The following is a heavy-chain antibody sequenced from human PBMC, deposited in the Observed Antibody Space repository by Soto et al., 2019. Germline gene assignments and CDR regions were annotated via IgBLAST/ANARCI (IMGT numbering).Heavy chain of an antibody. D-gene: IGHD3-22*01. CDR2: INHSGST. CDR1: GGSFCRCY. V-gene: IGHV4-34*01. Sequence: PSETRSLTRPVCGGSFCRCYWYHLRKPPGKGLEWIGEINHSGSTNYNPSLKSRVTISVETSKSQFSLKLSSVTAADTAVYYCAGGDFFHRSGYCFYYYSMDAGVQVTSATVSS. J-gene: IGHJ6*02. CDR3: AGGDFFHRSGYCFYYYSMDA.